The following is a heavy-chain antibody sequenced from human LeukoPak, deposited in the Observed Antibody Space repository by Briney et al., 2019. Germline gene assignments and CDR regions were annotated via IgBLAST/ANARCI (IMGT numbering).Heavy chain of an antibody. CDR2: MFANGNA. J-gene: IGHJ3*01. CDR3: ARDIVAASSDGFDV. V-gene: IGHV4-4*07. CDR1: GGSITGYY. D-gene: IGHD2-21*01. Sequence: SETLSLTCTVSGGSITGYYWNWIRQPAGQGLEWLGRMFANGNANYNPSLKSRISMSVDTSTSQFSLTLTSVTAADTAIYYCARDIVAASSDGFDVWGQGTTVIVSS.